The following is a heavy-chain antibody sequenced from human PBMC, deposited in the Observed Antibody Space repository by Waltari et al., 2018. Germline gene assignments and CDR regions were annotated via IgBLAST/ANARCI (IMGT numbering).Heavy chain of an antibody. Sequence: EAQMVESGGDLVKPGGSLRVSCVASGLRVSDEWVGWVRQAPGKGVEWIGRSVSKNEGGSIEYIAAVKGRFTITRDDSRQIVYLQMTSLKREDTAVYYCATSTMGTTLRHTFDVWGQGTLVTVSS. CDR2: SVSKNEGGSI. D-gene: IGHD7-27*01. J-gene: IGHJ3*01. V-gene: IGHV3-15*04. CDR1: GLRVSDEW. CDR3: ATSTMGTTLRHTFDV.